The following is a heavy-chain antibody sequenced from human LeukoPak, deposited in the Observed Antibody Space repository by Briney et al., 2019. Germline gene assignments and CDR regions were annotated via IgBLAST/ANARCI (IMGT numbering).Heavy chain of an antibody. CDR2: ISYGGSNK. J-gene: IGHJ6*02. D-gene: IGHD6-13*01. CDR1: GFTFSSYA. V-gene: IGHV3-30-3*01. Sequence: PEGSLRLSCAASGFTFSSYAMHWVRQAPGKGLEWVAVISYGGSNKYYADSVKGRFTISRDNSKNTLYLQMNSLRAEDTAVYYCARDPAAGPGWWGMDVWGQGTTVTVSS. CDR3: ARDPAAGPGWWGMDV.